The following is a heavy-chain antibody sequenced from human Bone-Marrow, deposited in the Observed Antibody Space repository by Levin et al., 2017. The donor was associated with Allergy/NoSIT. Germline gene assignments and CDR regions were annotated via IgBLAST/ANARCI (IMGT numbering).Heavy chain of an antibody. V-gene: IGHV1-46*01. CDR3: ARVSGDSSENDSFDI. CDR2: ISPRSGNT. J-gene: IGHJ3*02. CDR1: EYTFTRYY. Sequence: ASVKVSCKASEYTFTRYYIHWVRQAPGQGLEWMGLISPRSGNTTYAQKFQDRVTMTRDTSTTTVYMELSSLRSEDSAVYYYARVSGDSSENDSFDIWGQGTMVTVSS. D-gene: IGHD3-22*01.